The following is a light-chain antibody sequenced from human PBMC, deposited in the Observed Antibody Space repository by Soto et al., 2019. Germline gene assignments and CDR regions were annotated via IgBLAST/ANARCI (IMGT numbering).Light chain of an antibody. CDR2: KAS. J-gene: IGKJ1*01. CDR3: QHYNSYSEA. CDR1: QTIISW. Sequence: DIQMTQSPSTLSRSVGDRVTITCRASQTIISWLAWYQQKPGKAPKLLIYKASTLKSGVPSRFSGSGSGTEFTLIISSLQPDDFSTYYCQHYNSYSEAFCQGPKVELK. V-gene: IGKV1-5*03.